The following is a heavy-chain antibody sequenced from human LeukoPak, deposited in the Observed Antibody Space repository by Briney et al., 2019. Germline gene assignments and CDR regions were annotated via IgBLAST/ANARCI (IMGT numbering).Heavy chain of an antibody. J-gene: IGHJ4*02. V-gene: IGHV3-23*01. CDR1: GFTFSSYA. Sequence: GGSLRLSCSAPGFTFSSYAMSWVRQAPGKGLEWVSAISGSGGSTYYADSVKGRFTVSRDNSKNTLYLQMNSLGAEDTAVYYCASGRPFDYWGQGTLVTVSS. D-gene: IGHD1-26*01. CDR2: ISGSGGST. CDR3: ASGRPFDY.